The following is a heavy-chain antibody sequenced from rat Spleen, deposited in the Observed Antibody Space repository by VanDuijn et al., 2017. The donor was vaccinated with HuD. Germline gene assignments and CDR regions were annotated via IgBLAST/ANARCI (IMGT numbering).Heavy chain of an antibody. J-gene: IGHJ4*01. CDR1: GFSLTSYH. D-gene: IGHD1-4*01. CDR3: TGDRHSPGVMFA. Sequence: QVQLRESGPGLVQPSQTLSLTCPVSGFSLTSYHVSWVRQPPGKGLEWIAAISSGGSTYYNSVLKSRLSISRDTSKSQVFLKMNSLQTEDTAIYFCTGDRHSPGVMFAWGQGASVTVSS. V-gene: IGHV2S12*01. CDR2: ISSGGST.